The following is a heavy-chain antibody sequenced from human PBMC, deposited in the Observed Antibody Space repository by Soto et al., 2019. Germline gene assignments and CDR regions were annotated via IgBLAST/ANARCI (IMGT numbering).Heavy chain of an antibody. CDR1: GYSFTTYG. D-gene: IGHD2-21*02. V-gene: IGHV1-18*01. CDR2: ISTDKGNT. J-gene: IGHJ4*02. CDR3: ARVRDWNLDY. Sequence: ASVKVSCKASGYSFTTYGMTWVRQAPGQGLEWMGWISTDKGNTKYAQNFQSRATLTTDTSTSTAYMELRSLRSDDTAVYYCARVRDWNLDYWGQGTLVTVSS.